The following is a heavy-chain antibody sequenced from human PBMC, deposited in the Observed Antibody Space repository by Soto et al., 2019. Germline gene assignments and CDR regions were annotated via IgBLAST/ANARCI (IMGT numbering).Heavy chain of an antibody. J-gene: IGHJ4*02. D-gene: IGHD3-22*01. CDR2: INHSGST. V-gene: IGHV4-34*01. CDR1: GGSFSGYY. Sequence: ASETRSLTCAVYGGSFSGYYWSWIRQPPGKGLEWIGEINHSGSTNYNPSLKSRVTISVDTSKNQFSLKLSSVTAADTAVYYCARGAYYYDSSGYYYVFFDYWGQGTLVTVSS. CDR3: ARGAYYYDSSGYYYVFFDY.